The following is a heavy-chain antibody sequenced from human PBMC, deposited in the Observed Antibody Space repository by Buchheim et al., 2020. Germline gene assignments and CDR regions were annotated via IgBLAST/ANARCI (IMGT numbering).Heavy chain of an antibody. J-gene: IGHJ6*02. D-gene: IGHD3-3*01. CDR1: GYSFTSYW. V-gene: IGHV5-51*01. CDR2: IYPGDSDT. Sequence: EVQLVQSGAEVKKPGESLKISCKGSGYSFTSYWISWVRQMPGKGLEWMGIIYPGDSDTRYSPSFQGQVTISADKSIRTAYLQWSSLKASDTAMYYCARGGLRFLEWLSKDYYYYGMDVWGQGTT. CDR3: ARGGLRFLEWLSKDYYYYGMDV.